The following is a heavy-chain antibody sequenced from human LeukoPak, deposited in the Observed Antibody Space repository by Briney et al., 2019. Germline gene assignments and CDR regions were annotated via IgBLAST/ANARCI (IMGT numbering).Heavy chain of an antibody. CDR1: GFSFSSYV. J-gene: IGHJ4*02. V-gene: IGHV3-30*04. Sequence: GGSLRLSCAASGFSFSSYVMHWVRQAPGKGLEWVAIISYDGSNEYYADSVKGRFTISRDNSKNTLYLQMNSLRAEDTALYYCAKDIGPSSIAAAADYWGQGTLVTVSS. CDR3: AKDIGPSSIAAAADY. D-gene: IGHD6-13*01. CDR2: ISYDGSNE.